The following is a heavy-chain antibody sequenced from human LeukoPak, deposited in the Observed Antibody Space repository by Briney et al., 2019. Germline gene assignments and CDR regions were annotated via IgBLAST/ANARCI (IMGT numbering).Heavy chain of an antibody. D-gene: IGHD2-2*01. Sequence: GGSLRLSCAASGFTVNTYEMNWVRRAPGKGLEWVSYINSRDNIVYYADSVKGRFTISRDNAKNSLSLQMDSLRAEDTAVYYCARGGYCSSAICYSLNAFDIWGQGTVVTISS. CDR3: ARGGYCSSAICYSLNAFDI. J-gene: IGHJ3*02. V-gene: IGHV3-48*03. CDR1: GFTVNTYE. CDR2: INSRDNIV.